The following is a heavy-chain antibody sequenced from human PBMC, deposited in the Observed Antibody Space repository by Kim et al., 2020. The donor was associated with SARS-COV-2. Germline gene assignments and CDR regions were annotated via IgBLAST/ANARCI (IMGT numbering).Heavy chain of an antibody. CDR1: GGSISSSSYY. CDR3: ARDGKAGRRSRTNNWFDP. J-gene: IGHJ5*02. CDR2: IYYSGST. D-gene: IGHD6-19*01. Sequence: SETLSLTCTVSGGSISSSSYYWGWIRQPPGKGLEWIGSIYYSGSTYYNPSLKSRVTISVDTSKNQFSLKLSSVTAADTAVYYCARDGKAGRRSRTNNWFDPWGQGTLVTVSS. V-gene: IGHV4-39*07.